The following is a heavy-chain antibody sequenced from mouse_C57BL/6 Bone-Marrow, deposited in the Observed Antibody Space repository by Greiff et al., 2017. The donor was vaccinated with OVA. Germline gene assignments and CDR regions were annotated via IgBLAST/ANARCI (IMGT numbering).Heavy chain of an antibody. D-gene: IGHD1-1*01. V-gene: IGHV10-1*01. J-gene: IGHJ2*01. CDR1: GFSFNTYA. Sequence: EVKLVESGGGLVQPKGSLKLSCAASGFSFNTYAMNWVRQAPGKGLEWVARIRSKSNNYATYYADSVKDRFTISRDDSESMLYLQMNNLKTEDTARYYCVRQIGSFFDYWGKGTTLTVSS. CDR2: IRSKSNNYAT. CDR3: VRQIGSFFDY.